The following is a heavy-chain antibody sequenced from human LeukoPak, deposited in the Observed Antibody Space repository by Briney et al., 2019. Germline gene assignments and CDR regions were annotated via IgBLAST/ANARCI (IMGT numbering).Heavy chain of an antibody. Sequence: GASVKVSCKASGGTFSSYVISWVRQAPGQGLEWMGGIIPIFGTAKYAQMFQGRVTITADKSTSSAYMELSSLRSEDTAVYYRATRAADVPTRPAYYYYYMDVWGKGTTVTVSS. CDR2: IIPIFGTA. D-gene: IGHD6-6*01. V-gene: IGHV1-69*06. CDR3: ATRAADVPTRPAYYYYYMDV. J-gene: IGHJ6*03. CDR1: GGTFSSYV.